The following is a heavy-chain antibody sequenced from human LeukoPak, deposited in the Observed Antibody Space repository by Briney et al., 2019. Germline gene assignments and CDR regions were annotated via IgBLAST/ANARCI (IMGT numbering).Heavy chain of an antibody. CDR2: INHSGST. D-gene: IGHD6-19*01. J-gene: IGHJ4*02. CDR3: ARGMAVAGTRDY. V-gene: IGHV4-34*01. Sequence: SETLSLTCAVYGGSFSGCYWSWIRQPPGKGLEWIGGINHSGSTNYNPSLKSRVTISVDASKNQFSLKLSSVTAADTAVYYCARGMAVAGTRDYWGQGTLVTVSS. CDR1: GGSFSGCY.